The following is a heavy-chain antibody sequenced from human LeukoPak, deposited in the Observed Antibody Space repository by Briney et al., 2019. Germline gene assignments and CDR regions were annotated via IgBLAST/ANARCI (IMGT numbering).Heavy chain of an antibody. CDR1: GFTFSSYS. Sequence: GGSLRLSCAASGFTFSSYSMDWVRQAPGKGLEWVSSISSSSSYIYYADSVKGRFTISRDNAKNSLYLQMNSLRAEDTAVYYCARDRSTGTTLRNYYFDYWGQGTLVTVSS. J-gene: IGHJ4*02. CDR2: ISSSSSYI. V-gene: IGHV3-21*01. D-gene: IGHD1-7*01. CDR3: ARDRSTGTTLRNYYFDY.